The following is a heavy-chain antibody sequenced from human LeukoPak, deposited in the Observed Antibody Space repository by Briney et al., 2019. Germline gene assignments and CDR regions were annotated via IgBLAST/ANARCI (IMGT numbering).Heavy chain of an antibody. V-gene: IGHV3-13*01. Sequence: GSLRLSCAASGFTFSSYDMHWVRQATGKGLEWVSAIGTASDTYYPGSVKGRFTISRENAKNSLYLQMNSLRAGDTAVYYCARARCSGGSCYWFDPWGQGTLVTVSS. CDR3: ARARCSGGSCYWFDP. CDR2: IGTASDT. CDR1: GFTFSSYD. J-gene: IGHJ5*02. D-gene: IGHD2-15*01.